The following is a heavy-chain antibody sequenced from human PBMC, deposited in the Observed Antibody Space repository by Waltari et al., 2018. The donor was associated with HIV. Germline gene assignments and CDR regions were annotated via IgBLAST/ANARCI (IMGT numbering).Heavy chain of an antibody. CDR3: ARDPSMIVVVAGRDFDY. J-gene: IGHJ4*02. D-gene: IGHD3-22*01. Sequence: ELVESGGGLVKPGGSLRLSCAASGFRFRDSSMNWVRQAPGKGLEWVASISSASAYTYYADSVKGRFTISRDNARNSLYLQMNSLRAEDTAVYYCARDPSMIVVVAGRDFDYWGQGTLVTVSS. CDR1: GFRFRDSS. V-gene: IGHV3-21*01. CDR2: ISSASAYT.